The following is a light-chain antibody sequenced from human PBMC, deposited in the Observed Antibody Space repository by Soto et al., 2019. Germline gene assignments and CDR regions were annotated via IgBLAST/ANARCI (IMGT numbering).Light chain of an antibody. Sequence: QSVLTQSPSASASLGASVKLTCTLSSGHGSYAIAWHQQQPEKGPRYLIKLNSDGSHSKGDGIPDRFSGSSSGAERYLTISSLQSEDEADYYCQTWGTGNVFGGGTKLTVL. CDR3: QTWGTGNV. CDR2: LNSDGSH. V-gene: IGLV4-69*01. CDR1: SGHGSYA. J-gene: IGLJ2*01.